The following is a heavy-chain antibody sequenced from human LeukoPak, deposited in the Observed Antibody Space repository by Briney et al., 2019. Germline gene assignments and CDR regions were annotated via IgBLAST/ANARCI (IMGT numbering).Heavy chain of an antibody. CDR2: ISTYNGNT. D-gene: IGHD3-3*01. J-gene: IGHJ4*02. CDR3: ARVLRYDFWSAYYFDY. CDR1: GYTFNSYD. Sequence: GASVKVSCKASGYTFNSYDISWVRQAPAQGLEWMAWISTYNGNTNYALKVQGRATMTTDTSTSTAYMELRSLRSDDTAVYYCARVLRYDFWSAYYFDYWGQGTLVTVSS. V-gene: IGHV1-18*01.